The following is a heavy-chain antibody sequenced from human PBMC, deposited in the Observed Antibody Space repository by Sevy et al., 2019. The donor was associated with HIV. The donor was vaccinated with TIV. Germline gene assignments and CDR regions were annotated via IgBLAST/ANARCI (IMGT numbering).Heavy chain of an antibody. CDR2: INTNTGNP. CDR3: ARDLRDSSSWNYYGMDV. D-gene: IGHD6-13*01. J-gene: IGHJ6*02. Sequence: ASVKVSCKASGYTFTSYAMNWVRQAPGQGLEWMGWINTNTGNPTYAQGFTGRFVFSLDTSVSTAYLQISSLKAEDTAVYYCARDLRDSSSWNYYGMDVRGQGTTVTVSS. CDR1: GYTFTSYA. V-gene: IGHV7-4-1*02.